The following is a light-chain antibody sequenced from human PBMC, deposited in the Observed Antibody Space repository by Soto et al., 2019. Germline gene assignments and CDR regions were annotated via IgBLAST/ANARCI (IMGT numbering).Light chain of an antibody. Sequence: EIDWTQNPRNLSLSRGGIATLACRASPSVSSSYSDWYQQKPGQAPRLLIYGASSRASGIPDRFCGCKSGTEFTLALRRRDPGESAVNNYQRYCSAPRTFGRGTRVEIK. CDR2: GAS. V-gene: IGKV3-20*01. J-gene: IGKJ4*02. CDR3: QRYCSAPRT. CDR1: PSVSSSY.